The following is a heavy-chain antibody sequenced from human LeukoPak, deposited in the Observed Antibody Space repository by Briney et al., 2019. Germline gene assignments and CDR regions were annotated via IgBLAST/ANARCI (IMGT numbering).Heavy chain of an antibody. Sequence: GGSLSLSCAASGFTFSSYSMNWVRQAPGKGLEWVSSISSSSSYIYHADSVKGRFTISRDNAKNSLYLQMNSLRAEDTAVYYCARDYDILTGYYYYGMDVWGQGTTVTVSS. V-gene: IGHV3-21*01. J-gene: IGHJ6*02. CDR3: ARDYDILTGYYYYGMDV. CDR2: ISSSSSYI. CDR1: GFTFSSYS. D-gene: IGHD3-9*01.